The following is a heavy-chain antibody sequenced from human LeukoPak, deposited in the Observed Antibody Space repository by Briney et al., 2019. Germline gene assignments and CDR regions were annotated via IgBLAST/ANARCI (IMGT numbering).Heavy chain of an antibody. J-gene: IGHJ4*02. Sequence: RTGGSLRLSCAASGFTFSSYSMNWVRQAPGKGLEWVSSISSSSSYIYYADSVKGRFTISRDNAKNSLYLQMNSLRAEDTAVYYCVRDTLLYSSSFGYWGQGTLVTVSS. CDR2: ISSSSSYI. V-gene: IGHV3-21*01. D-gene: IGHD6-6*01. CDR1: GFTFSSYS. CDR3: VRDTLLYSSSFGY.